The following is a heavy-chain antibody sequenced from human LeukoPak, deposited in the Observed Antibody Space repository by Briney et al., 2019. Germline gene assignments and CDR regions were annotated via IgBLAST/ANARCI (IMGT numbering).Heavy chain of an antibody. V-gene: IGHV4-34*01. CDR1: GGSFSGYY. D-gene: IGHD6-19*01. J-gene: IGHJ4*02. CDR2: INHSGST. Sequence: SETLSLTCAVYGGSFSGYYWSWIRQPPGKGLEWIGEINHSGSTNYNPSLKSRVTISVDTSRNQFSLKLSSVTAADTAVYYCARGRWAVAGTYFDYWGQGTLVTVSS. CDR3: ARGRWAVAGTYFDY.